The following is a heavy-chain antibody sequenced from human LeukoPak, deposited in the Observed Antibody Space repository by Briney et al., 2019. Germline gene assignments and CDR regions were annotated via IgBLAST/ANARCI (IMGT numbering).Heavy chain of an antibody. Sequence: GASVKVSCKASGYTFTGYYMHRVRRAPGQGLEWMGGIIPIFGAANYAQKFQGRVTITADECTSTAYMERSRLRSEDTAVYYCARAGSYYNWDYYYGMDVWGQGTTVTVSS. J-gene: IGHJ6*02. D-gene: IGHD3-10*01. CDR1: GYTFTGYY. V-gene: IGHV1-69*13. CDR3: ARAGSYYNWDYYYGMDV. CDR2: IIPIFGAA.